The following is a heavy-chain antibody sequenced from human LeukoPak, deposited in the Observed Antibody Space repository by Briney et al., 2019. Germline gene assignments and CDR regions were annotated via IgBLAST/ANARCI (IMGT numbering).Heavy chain of an antibody. J-gene: IGHJ4*02. CDR1: GGSISSSNW. CDR2: IYHSGST. Sequence: SGTLSLTCAVSGGSISSSNWWSWVRQPPGKGLEWIREIYHSGSTNYNPSLKSRVTISVDTSKYQFSLRLSSVTAADTAVYYCARHPYDRFDYWGQGTLVTVSS. V-gene: IGHV4-4*02. D-gene: IGHD3-22*01. CDR3: ARHPYDRFDY.